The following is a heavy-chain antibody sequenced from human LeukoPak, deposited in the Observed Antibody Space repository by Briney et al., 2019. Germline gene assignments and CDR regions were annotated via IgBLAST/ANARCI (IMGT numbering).Heavy chain of an antibody. D-gene: IGHD4/OR15-4a*01. Sequence: GGSLRLSCTVSGFTVSSDSMGWVRQAPGKGLEWVSFIYSGGSTHYSDSVKGRFTISRDNSKNTLYLQMNSLGAEDTAVYYCARRAGAYSHPYDYWGQGTLVTVSS. V-gene: IGHV3-53*01. CDR2: IYSGGST. CDR3: ARRAGAYSHPYDY. CDR1: GFTVSSDS. J-gene: IGHJ4*02.